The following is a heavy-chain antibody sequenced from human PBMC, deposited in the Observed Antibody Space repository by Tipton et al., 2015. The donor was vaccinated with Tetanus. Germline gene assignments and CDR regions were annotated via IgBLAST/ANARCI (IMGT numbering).Heavy chain of an antibody. D-gene: IGHD3-10*01. Sequence: GLVKPSETLSLTCAVSGGSFSSFYWSWIRQPPGKGLEWIGEINHRGGTSYTPSLKSRVTISVDTSKNQFSLNMTSVTAADTAVYYYARGDYYGSGTYDVWGQGTTVTVPS. CDR1: GGSFSSFY. CDR2: INHRGGT. CDR3: ARGDYYGSGTYDV. V-gene: IGHV4-34*01. J-gene: IGHJ6*02.